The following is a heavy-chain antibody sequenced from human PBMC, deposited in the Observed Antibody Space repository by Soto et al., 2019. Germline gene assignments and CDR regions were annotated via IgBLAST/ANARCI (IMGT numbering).Heavy chain of an antibody. V-gene: IGHV1-18*01. D-gene: IGHD3-22*01. J-gene: IGHJ5*02. CDR2: ISGHNGNT. CDR1: GYTFTSYG. Sequence: QVQLVQSGAEVKEPGASVTVSCKASGYTFTSYGISWVRQAPGQGPEWMGWISGHNGNTNHPQSLQGRVTMTTDTSRNTAYMELRSLRSDDTAVYYCARHRFNYYYNSVYYAFDPWGQGTLVTVSS. CDR3: ARHRFNYYYNSVYYAFDP.